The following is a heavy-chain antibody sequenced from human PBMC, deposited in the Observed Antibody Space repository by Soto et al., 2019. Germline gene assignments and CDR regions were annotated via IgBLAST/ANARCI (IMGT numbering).Heavy chain of an antibody. CDR3: ARDLGYCSSTSCTYYFDY. J-gene: IGHJ4*02. CDR2: INPNSGGT. V-gene: IGHV1-2*02. D-gene: IGHD2-2*01. Sequence: VASVKVSCKASGYTFTGYYMHWVRQAPGQGLEWMGWINPNSGGTNYAQKFQGRVTMTRDTSISTAYMELSRLRSDDTAVYYCARDLGYCSSTSCTYYFDYWGQGTLVTVSS. CDR1: GYTFTGYY.